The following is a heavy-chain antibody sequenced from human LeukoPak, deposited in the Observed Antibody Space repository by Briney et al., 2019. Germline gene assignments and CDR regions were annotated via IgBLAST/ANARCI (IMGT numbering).Heavy chain of an antibody. D-gene: IGHD3-16*01. CDR3: ARRGGLSRGYWYFDL. CDR1: GDPIRSSY. J-gene: IGHJ2*01. CDR2: IYYTGTT. Sequence: SETLSLTCTVSGDPIRSSYWSWIRQPPGKGLEWIGYIYYTGTTTYNPSLKSRVTISVDTSKNQFSLNLSSVTAADTAVSYCARRGGLSRGYWYFDLWGRGTLVTVSS. V-gene: IGHV4-59*01.